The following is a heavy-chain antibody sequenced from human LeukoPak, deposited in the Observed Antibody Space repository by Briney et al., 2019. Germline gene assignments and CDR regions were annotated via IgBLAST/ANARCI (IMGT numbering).Heavy chain of an antibody. V-gene: IGHV3-53*01. Sequence: GGSLRHSCAASGFTVSSNYMSWVRQAPGKGLEWVSVIYSGGSTYYADSVKGRFTISRDNSKNTLYLQMNSLRAEDTAVYYCARDPSASSWYYFDYWGQGTLVTVSS. CDR1: GFTVSSNY. CDR3: ARDPSASSWYYFDY. CDR2: IYSGGST. J-gene: IGHJ4*02. D-gene: IGHD6-13*01.